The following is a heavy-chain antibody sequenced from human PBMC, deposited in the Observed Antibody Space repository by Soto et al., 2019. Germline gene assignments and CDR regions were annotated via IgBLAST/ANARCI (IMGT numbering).Heavy chain of an antibody. CDR2: IRNKANSYAT. D-gene: IGHD2-15*01. V-gene: IGHV3-72*01. Sequence: GGSLRLSCAASVFIFSDHYMDWVRQAPGKGLEWVARIRNKANSYATHYAASVKGRFTISRDDSKNSLFLQMPSLKAEDTAVYYCARDPATGPIDYWGQGTLVTVSS. CDR1: VFIFSDHY. CDR3: ARDPATGPIDY. J-gene: IGHJ4*02.